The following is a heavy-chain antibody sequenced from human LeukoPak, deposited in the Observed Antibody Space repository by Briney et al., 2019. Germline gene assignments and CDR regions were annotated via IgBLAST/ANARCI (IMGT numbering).Heavy chain of an antibody. Sequence: GGSLRLSCAASGFTFSTYEMNWVRQAPGKGLEWVSYIIGSGDTIYYADSVKGRFTISRDNGKNSVYLQMNGLRAEDTAVYYCSSSWYNGDYWGQGTLVTVSS. CDR1: GFTFSTYE. CDR2: IIGSGDTI. D-gene: IGHD6-13*01. CDR3: SSSWYNGDY. J-gene: IGHJ4*02. V-gene: IGHV3-48*03.